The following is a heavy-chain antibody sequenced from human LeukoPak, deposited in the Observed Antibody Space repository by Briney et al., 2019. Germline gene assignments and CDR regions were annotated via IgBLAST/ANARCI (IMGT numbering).Heavy chain of an antibody. V-gene: IGHV1-46*01. Sequence: ASVKVSCKASGYTFTSYYMHWVRQAPGQGLEWMGIINPSGGSTSYAQKFQGRVTMTRDTSTSTVYMELSSLRSEDTAVYYCARDWAGGEWLLPYDYWGQGTLVTVSS. CDR1: GYTFTSYY. J-gene: IGHJ4*02. D-gene: IGHD3-3*01. CDR3: ARDWAGGEWLLPYDY. CDR2: INPSGGST.